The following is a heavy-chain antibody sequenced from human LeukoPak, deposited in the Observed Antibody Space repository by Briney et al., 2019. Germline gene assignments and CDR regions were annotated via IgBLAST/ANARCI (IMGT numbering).Heavy chain of an antibody. CDR2: INPNSGGT. V-gene: IGHV1-2*02. CDR3: ARDPQEYCGGGSCYLYYFDY. J-gene: IGHJ4*02. Sequence: ASVKVSCKASGYSFTGYYMHWVRQAPEQGLEWMGWINPNSGGTSYAQKFQGRVTMTRDTSISTAYMELSRLRSDDTAVYYCARDPQEYCGGGSCYLYYFDYWGQGTLLTVSS. D-gene: IGHD2-15*01. CDR1: GYSFTGYY.